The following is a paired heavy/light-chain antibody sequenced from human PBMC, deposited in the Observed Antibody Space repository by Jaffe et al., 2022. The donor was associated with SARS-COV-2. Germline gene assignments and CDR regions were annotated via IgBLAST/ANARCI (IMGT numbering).Light chain of an antibody. CDR3: LQDNSYPYT. J-gene: IGKJ3*01. CDR1: QGIRDD. Sequence: DIQMTQSPSSLSASVGDRVTITCRASQGIRDDLGWYQQRPGKAPKRLIYAASSLQSGVPSRFSGGGSGTEFTLTISSLQPEDFATYYCLQDNSYPYTFGPGTTVDI. CDR2: AAS. V-gene: IGKV1-17*01.
Heavy chain of an antibody. CDR1: GFTFSDYY. Sequence: QLVESGGGLVQPGGSLRLSCAASGFTFSDYYMDWVRQIPGKGLEWVGRSRDRGNSYTTEYAASVKGRFTISREDSRASVFLQMDSLKTEDTAVYYCARSPSSGNSDLDYWGQGTLVIVSS. CDR3: ARSPSSGNSDLDY. CDR2: SRDRGNSYTT. D-gene: IGHD2-21*02. J-gene: IGHJ4*02. V-gene: IGHV3-72*01.